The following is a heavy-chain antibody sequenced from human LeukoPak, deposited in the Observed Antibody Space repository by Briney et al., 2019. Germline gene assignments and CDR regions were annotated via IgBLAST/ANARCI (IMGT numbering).Heavy chain of an antibody. V-gene: IGHV3-48*03. CDR1: GFSFSSFE. D-gene: IGHD5-18*01. CDR3: AKAAGRGYNYGDYFDY. CDR2: ISSSGTTI. Sequence: GGSLRLSCAASGFSFSSFEMNWVRQAPGKGLEWVSYISSSGTTIHYADSVKGRFTISRDNSKKTLYLQMNSLRAEDTAVYYCAKAAGRGYNYGDYFDYWGQGTLVTVSS. J-gene: IGHJ4*02.